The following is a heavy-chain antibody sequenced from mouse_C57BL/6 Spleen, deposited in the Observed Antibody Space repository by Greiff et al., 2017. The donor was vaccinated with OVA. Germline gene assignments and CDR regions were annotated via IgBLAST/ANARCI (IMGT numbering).Heavy chain of an antibody. CDR1: GYAFSSSW. D-gene: IGHD5-1-1*01. CDR2: IYPGDGDT. V-gene: IGHV1-82*01. CDR3: ARIPLDY. Sequence: VQLQESGPELVKPGASVKISCKASGYAFSSSWMNWVKQRPGKGLEWIGRIYPGDGDTNYNGKFKGKATLTADKSSRTAYMQLSSLTSEDSAVYFCARIPLDYWGQGTTLTVSS. J-gene: IGHJ2*01.